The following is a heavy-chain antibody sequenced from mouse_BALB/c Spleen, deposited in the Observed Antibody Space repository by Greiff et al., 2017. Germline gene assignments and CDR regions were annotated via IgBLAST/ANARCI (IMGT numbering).Heavy chain of an antibody. Sequence: EVKLMESGGGLVKPGGSLKLSCAASGFTFRSYTMSWVRQTPEKRLEWVATISSGGGNTYYPDSVKGRFTISRDNAKNNLYLQMSSLRSEDTALYYCARSPYWYFDVWGAGTTVTVSS. CDR1: GFTFRSYT. V-gene: IGHV5-9*03. J-gene: IGHJ1*01. CDR3: ARSPYWYFDV. CDR2: ISSGGGNT.